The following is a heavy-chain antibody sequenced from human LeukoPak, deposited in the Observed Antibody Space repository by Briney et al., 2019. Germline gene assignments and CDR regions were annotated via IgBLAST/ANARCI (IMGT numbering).Heavy chain of an antibody. J-gene: IGHJ4*02. CDR3: ARVSFEGSGWYGGYYFDY. CDR1: GGTFSSYA. Sequence: SVKVSCRASGGTFSSYAISWVRQAPGQGLEWMGGIIPIFGTANYAQKFQGRVTITADESTSTAYMELSSLRSEDTAVYYCARVSFEGSGWYGGYYFDYWGQGTLVTVSS. V-gene: IGHV1-69*13. CDR2: IIPIFGTA. D-gene: IGHD6-19*01.